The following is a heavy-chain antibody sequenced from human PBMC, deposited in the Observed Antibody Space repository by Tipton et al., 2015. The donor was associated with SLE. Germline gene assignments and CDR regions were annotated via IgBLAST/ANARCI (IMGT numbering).Heavy chain of an antibody. V-gene: IGHV3-21*01. CDR1: GFTFSSYS. Sequence: SLRLSCAASGFTFSSYSMNWVRQAPGKGLEWVSSISSSSSYIYYAVSVKGRFTISRDNAKNSLYLQMNSLRAEDTAVYYCARDRVGHFDYWGQGTLVTVSS. CDR2: ISSSSSYI. D-gene: IGHD1-26*01. CDR3: ARDRVGHFDY. J-gene: IGHJ4*02.